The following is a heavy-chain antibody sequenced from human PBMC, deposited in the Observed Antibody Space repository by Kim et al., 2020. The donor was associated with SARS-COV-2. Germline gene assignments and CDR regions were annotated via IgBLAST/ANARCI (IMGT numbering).Heavy chain of an antibody. Sequence: RVTISVDTSKNQFSLKLSSVTAADTAVYYCARDGRVGYSYGYGRSDGMDVWGQGTTVTVSS. V-gene: IGHV4-59*01. J-gene: IGHJ6*02. D-gene: IGHD5-18*01. CDR3: ARDGRVGYSYGYGRSDGMDV.